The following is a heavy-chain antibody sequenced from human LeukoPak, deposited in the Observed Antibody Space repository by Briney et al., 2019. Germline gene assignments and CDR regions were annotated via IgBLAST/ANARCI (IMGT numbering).Heavy chain of an antibody. D-gene: IGHD6-6*01. V-gene: IGHV3-30*18. CDR3: AKDGVRQLVWSSSYYFDY. CDR1: GFTFSSYG. J-gene: IGHJ4*02. CDR2: ISYDGSNK. Sequence: GGSLRLSCAASGFTFSSYGMHWVRQAPGKGLEWVAVISYDGSNKYYADSVKGRFTISRDNPKNTLYLQMNSLRAEDTAVYYCAKDGVRQLVWSSSYYFDYWGQGTLVTVSS.